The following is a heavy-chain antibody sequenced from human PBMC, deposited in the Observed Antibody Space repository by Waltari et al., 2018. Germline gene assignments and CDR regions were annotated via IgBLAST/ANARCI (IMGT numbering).Heavy chain of an antibody. CDR3: AKKGLLRAFDI. CDR1: GGSFSGYY. Sequence: QVQLQQWGAGLLKPSETLSLTCAVYGGSFSGYYWSWIRQPPGKGLEWIGEINHSGSTNYNPSLQSRVTISVDTSKNQFSLKLSSVTAADTAVYYCAKKGLLRAFDIWGQGTMVTVSS. CDR2: INHSGST. J-gene: IGHJ3*02. V-gene: IGHV4-34*01. D-gene: IGHD6-19*01.